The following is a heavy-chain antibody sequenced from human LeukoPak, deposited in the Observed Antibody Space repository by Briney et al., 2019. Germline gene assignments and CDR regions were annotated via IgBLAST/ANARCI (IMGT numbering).Heavy chain of an antibody. CDR3: ARDKRARVWSGNRAYYYYYMDV. V-gene: IGHV4-59*12. D-gene: IGHD3-10*01. CDR1: GGSISSYY. CDR2: IYYSGST. J-gene: IGHJ6*03. Sequence: SSETLSLTCTVSGGSISSYYWSWIRQPPGKGLEWIGYIYYSGSTNYNPSLKSRVTMSVDTSKNRFSLKLSSVTAADTAVYYCARDKRARVWSGNRAYYYYYMDVWGKGTTVTISS.